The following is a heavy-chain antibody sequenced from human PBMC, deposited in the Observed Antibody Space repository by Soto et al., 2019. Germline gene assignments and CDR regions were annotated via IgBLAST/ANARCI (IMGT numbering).Heavy chain of an antibody. CDR3: ARGELRFWFDP. Sequence: QVQLQESGPGLVKPSQTLSLTCTVSGGSISSGGYYWSWIRQHPGKGLEWIGYIYYSGSTYYNPSLTSRVTISVDTSKNQFSLKLSPVTAAYTAVYYCARGELRFWFDPWGQGTLVTVSS. CDR2: IYYSGST. V-gene: IGHV4-31*03. J-gene: IGHJ5*02. CDR1: GGSISSGGYY. D-gene: IGHD1-26*01.